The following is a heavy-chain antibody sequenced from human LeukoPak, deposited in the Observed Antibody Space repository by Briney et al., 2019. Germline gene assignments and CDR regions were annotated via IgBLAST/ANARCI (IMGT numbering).Heavy chain of an antibody. J-gene: IGHJ6*03. CDR1: GYTFTSYD. V-gene: IGHV1-8*01. CDR3: ARGAAAVWNYYYMDV. CDR2: MNPNSGNT. Sequence: ASVKVSCKASGYTFTSYDINWVRQATGQGLEWMGWMNPNSGNTGYAQKFQGRVTMTRDTSISTAYMELSSLRSEDTAVYYCARGAAAVWNYYYMDVWGEGTAVTVSS. D-gene: IGHD6-13*01.